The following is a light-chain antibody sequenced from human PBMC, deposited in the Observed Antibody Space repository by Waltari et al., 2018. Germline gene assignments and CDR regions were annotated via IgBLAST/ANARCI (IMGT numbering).Light chain of an antibody. J-gene: IGLJ1*01. V-gene: IGLV2-14*01. CDR1: SSDFGGYSS. Sequence: QSALTQPASVSGSPGQSLTISCTRSSSDFGGYSSFSWYQQHPGKAPKLMIYDVSHRPSGVSNRFSGSKSGNTASLTISGLQPEDEADYYCSSYTSIIPPFLFGTGTKVTVL. CDR2: DVS. CDR3: SSYTSIIPPFL.